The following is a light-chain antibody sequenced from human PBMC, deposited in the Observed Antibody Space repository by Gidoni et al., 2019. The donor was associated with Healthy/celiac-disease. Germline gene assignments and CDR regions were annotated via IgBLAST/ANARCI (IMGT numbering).Light chain of an antibody. CDR1: QSVLYSSNNKNY. V-gene: IGKV4-1*01. CDR3: QQYYSTPHT. CDR2: WAS. Sequence: DIVMTQSLDSLAVSLGERATINCKSSQSVLYSSNNKNYLAWYQQKPGQPPKLLIYWASTRESGVPDRFSGSGSGTDFTLTISSLQAEDVAVYYYQQYYSTPHTFGPGTKVDIK. J-gene: IGKJ3*01.